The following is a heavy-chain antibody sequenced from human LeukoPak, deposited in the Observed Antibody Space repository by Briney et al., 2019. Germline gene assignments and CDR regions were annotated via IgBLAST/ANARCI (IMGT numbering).Heavy chain of an antibody. CDR2: IKSDGSET. Sequence: PGGSLRLSCAASGFTFSSFWIYWVRHAPGKGLVWVSRIKSDGSETIYADSVKRRFTISRDNAKNTLYLQMNSLRAEDTAVYYCARVRMGDDFNPFDYWGQGTLVTVSS. D-gene: IGHD3-16*01. V-gene: IGHV3-74*01. CDR1: GFTFSSFW. CDR3: ARVRMGDDFNPFDY. J-gene: IGHJ4*02.